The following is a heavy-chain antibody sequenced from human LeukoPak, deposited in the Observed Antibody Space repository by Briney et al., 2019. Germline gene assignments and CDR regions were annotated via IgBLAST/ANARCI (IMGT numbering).Heavy chain of an antibody. J-gene: IGHJ6*02. D-gene: IGHD6-13*01. CDR1: GGSVSSYS. CDR2: IYYSGST. CDR3: ARVFRTAAGSYFYYYGMDV. V-gene: IGHV4-59*02. Sequence: SETLSLTCTVSGGSVSSYSWSWIRQPPGKGLEWIGYIYYSGSTNYNPSLKSRVTISVDTSKNQFSLKLSSVTAADTAVYYCARVFRTAAGSYFYYYGMDVWGQGTTVTVSS.